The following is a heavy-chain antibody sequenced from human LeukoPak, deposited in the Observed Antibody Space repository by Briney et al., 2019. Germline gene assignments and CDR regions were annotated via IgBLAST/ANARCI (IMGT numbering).Heavy chain of an antibody. CDR1: GFTFSSYA. V-gene: IGHV3-23*01. CDR2: ISGSGGST. Sequence: GGSLRLSCAATGFTFSSYAMSWVRQAPGKGRGWVSAISGSGGSTYYADSVKGRFTISRDNSKNTLYLQMNSLRAEDTAVCYCAKDRHYDSSGAKDYWGQGTLVTVSS. CDR3: AKDRHYDSSGAKDY. D-gene: IGHD3-22*01. J-gene: IGHJ4*02.